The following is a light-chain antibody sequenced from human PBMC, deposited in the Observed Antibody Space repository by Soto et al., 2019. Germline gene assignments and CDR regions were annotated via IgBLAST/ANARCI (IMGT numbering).Light chain of an antibody. Sequence: DIQMLQSPSTLPASVRDRATISCQARQSLSNWFALYPQKPGKAPKIPIYNAILLERRVSPCVSGSGYGTEFTLTLSSLQPDDFATYYCQEYKTYSYTFGQGTKVDIK. CDR2: NAI. V-gene: IGKV1-5*03. CDR1: QSLSNW. CDR3: QEYKTYSYT. J-gene: IGKJ2*01.